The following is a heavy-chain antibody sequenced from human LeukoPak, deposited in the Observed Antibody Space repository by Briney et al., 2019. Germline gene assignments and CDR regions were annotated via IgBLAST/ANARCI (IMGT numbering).Heavy chain of an antibody. CDR1: GFTFGDYA. CDR3: TRDYDSSGYYY. Sequence: GGSLRLSCTASGFTFGDYAMSWVRQVPGKGLEWVGFIRSKAYGGTTEYAASVKGRFTISRDDSKSIAYLQMNSLKTEDTAVYYCTRDYDSSGYYYWGQGTLVTVSS. V-gene: IGHV3-49*04. CDR2: IRSKAYGGTT. J-gene: IGHJ4*02. D-gene: IGHD3-22*01.